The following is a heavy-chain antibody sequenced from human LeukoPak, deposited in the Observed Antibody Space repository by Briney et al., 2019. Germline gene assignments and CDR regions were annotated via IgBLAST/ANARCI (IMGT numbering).Heavy chain of an antibody. Sequence: SSVKVSCKASGGTFSSYAISWVRQAPGQGLEWMGGIIPIFGTANYAQKSEGRVTITADESTSTAYMELSSLGSEDTAVYYCARATMRGFLDRFDPWGQGTLFTVSS. J-gene: IGHJ5*02. CDR3: ARATMRGFLDRFDP. D-gene: IGHD3-3*01. CDR2: IIPIFGTA. V-gene: IGHV1-69*01. CDR1: GGTFSSYA.